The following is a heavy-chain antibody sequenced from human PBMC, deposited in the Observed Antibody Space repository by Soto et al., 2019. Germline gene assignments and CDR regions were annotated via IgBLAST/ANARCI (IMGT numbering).Heavy chain of an antibody. CDR1: GGSISVYY. Sequence: SETLSLTCTISGGSISVYYWSWIRQTAGQGLEWIGYIYASGSPYYNPSLRSRVTISADTSKNQISLKLTSPTAADTAVYYCARGVGSSPPQYWGRGTLVTV. J-gene: IGHJ4*02. CDR3: ARGVGSSPPQY. D-gene: IGHD1-26*01. CDR2: IYASGSP. V-gene: IGHV4-59*01.